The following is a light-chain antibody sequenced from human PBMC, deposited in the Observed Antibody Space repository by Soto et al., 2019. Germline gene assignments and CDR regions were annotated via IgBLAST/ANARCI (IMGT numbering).Light chain of an antibody. J-gene: IGLJ1*01. CDR3: SLYTSSITLV. CDR2: DVS. CDR1: SSDVGGYNY. V-gene: IGLV2-14*01. Sequence: QSALTQPASVSGSPGQSITISCTGTSSDVGGYNYVSWYQQHPGKAPKLMIYDVSNRPSGVSNRFSGSKSGNTASLTISGLQAEDEADYYCSLYTSSITLVFGTGTKLTVL.